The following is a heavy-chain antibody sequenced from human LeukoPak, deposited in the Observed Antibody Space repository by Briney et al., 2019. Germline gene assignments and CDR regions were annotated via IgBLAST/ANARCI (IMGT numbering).Heavy chain of an antibody. CDR1: GYTFTGYY. D-gene: IGHD4-17*01. V-gene: IGHV1-2*02. CDR3: AREHMTRVTLDY. Sequence: ASVKVSCKASGYTFTGYYMHWVRQAPGQGLEWMGWIYPNSGGTKYAQKFQGRVTMTRDTSISTAYLELSRLRSDDTAVYYCAREHMTRVTLDYRGQGTLVTVSS. J-gene: IGHJ4*02. CDR2: IYPNSGGT.